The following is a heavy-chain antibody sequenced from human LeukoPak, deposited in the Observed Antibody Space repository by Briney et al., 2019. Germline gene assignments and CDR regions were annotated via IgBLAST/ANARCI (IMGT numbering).Heavy chain of an antibody. CDR2: IKSGGGT. J-gene: IGHJ4*02. V-gene: IGHV3-23*01. Sequence: GGSLRLSCAASRFTFNTYVMSWVRQTPGKGLQWVSSIKSGGGTDYADSVKGRFTISRDNSKNTLYLQMNSLRAEGTSICYCTKVRPPPGSGWYGGDDYWGQGTLVTVSS. CDR1: RFTFNTYV. CDR3: TKVRPPPGSGWYGGDDY. D-gene: IGHD6-19*01.